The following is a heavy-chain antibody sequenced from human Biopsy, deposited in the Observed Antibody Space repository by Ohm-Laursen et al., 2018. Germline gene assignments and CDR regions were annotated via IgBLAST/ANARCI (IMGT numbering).Heavy chain of an antibody. J-gene: IGHJ4*02. Sequence: GTLSLTCTVSGDSLTSGPENWSWIRQSPGQGLEYIGFIYSGGNTNYSPSLKNRVTMSVDTSKNQLYLKLYSVTAADTAVYYCARGRRTSGWPYFDNWGQGALVIVSP. CDR2: IYSGGNT. CDR3: ARGRRTSGWPYFDN. D-gene: IGHD6-19*01. V-gene: IGHV4-61*01. CDR1: GDSLTSGPEN.